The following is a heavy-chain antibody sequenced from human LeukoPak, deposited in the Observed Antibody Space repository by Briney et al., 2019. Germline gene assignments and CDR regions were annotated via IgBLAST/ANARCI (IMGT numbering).Heavy chain of an antibody. V-gene: IGHV1-2*04. Sequence: ASVKVSCKASGYTFTGYYMHWVRQAPGQGLEWMGWINPNSGGTNYAQKFQGWVAMTRDTSISTAYMELSRLRTDDTAVYYCARDGRYSGPSYYYYGMDVWGQGTTATVSS. CDR1: GYTFTGYY. D-gene: IGHD3-9*01. CDR2: INPNSGGT. J-gene: IGHJ6*02. CDR3: ARDGRYSGPSYYYYGMDV.